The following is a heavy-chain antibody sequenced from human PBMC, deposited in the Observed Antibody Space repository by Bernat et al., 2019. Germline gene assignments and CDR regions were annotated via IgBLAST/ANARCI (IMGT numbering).Heavy chain of an antibody. V-gene: IGHV3-21*05. CDR1: GFTFSSYS. CDR2: ISGSSSYI. J-gene: IGHJ4*02. CDR3: AREGMAYCSNTSWPIDY. Sequence: EVQLVESGGGLVKPGGSLRLSCAASGFTFSSYSMNWVRQAPGKGLEWVSYISGSSSYIYDEESEKGRCTISRDNAKNSLYLRMNSLRVEDTAVYYCAREGMAYCSNTSWPIDYWGQGTLVAVTS. D-gene: IGHD2-2*01.